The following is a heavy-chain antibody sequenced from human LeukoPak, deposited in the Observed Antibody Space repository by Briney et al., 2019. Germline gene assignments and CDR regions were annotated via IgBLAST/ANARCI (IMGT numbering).Heavy chain of an antibody. D-gene: IGHD3-16*02. J-gene: IGHJ4*02. Sequence: GASVKVSCKASGYTFTSYGISWVRQAPGQGLEWMGWISAYNGNTNYAQKLQGRVTMTTDTSTSTAYMELRSLRSDDTAVYYCARDYDYVWGSYPSDYWGQGTLVTVSS. V-gene: IGHV1-18*01. CDR3: ARDYDYVWGSYPSDY. CDR2: ISAYNGNT. CDR1: GYTFTSYG.